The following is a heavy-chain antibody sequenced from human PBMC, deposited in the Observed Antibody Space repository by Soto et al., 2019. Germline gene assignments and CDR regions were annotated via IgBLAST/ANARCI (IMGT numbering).Heavy chain of an antibody. CDR2: IYPGYSDT. D-gene: IGHD6-6*01. Sequence: PGESLKISCKRSGYSFTTYLIVSVRQMPRKSLEWMLIIYPGYSDTRYSPSFQGQVTISADKSISTAYLQWSSLKASDTAMYYCARHSSSSTAFDIWGQGTMVTVSS. J-gene: IGHJ3*02. CDR3: ARHSSSSTAFDI. CDR1: GYSFTTYL. V-gene: IGHV5-51*01.